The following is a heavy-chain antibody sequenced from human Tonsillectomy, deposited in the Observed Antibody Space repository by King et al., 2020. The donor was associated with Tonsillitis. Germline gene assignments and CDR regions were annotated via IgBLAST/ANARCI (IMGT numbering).Heavy chain of an antibody. CDR3: AKEVEMATRIGGYYFDY. V-gene: IGHV3-30*02. D-gene: IGHD5-24*01. CDR1: GFTFSSYG. Sequence: VQLVESGGGVVQPGGSLRISCAASGFTFSSYGMHWVRQAPGKELERVAFIRSDGTNKYYADSVKGRFTISRDNSKNTLYLQMNSLRAEDTAVYYCAKEVEMATRIGGYYFDYWGQGTLVTVSS. J-gene: IGHJ4*02. CDR2: IRSDGTNK.